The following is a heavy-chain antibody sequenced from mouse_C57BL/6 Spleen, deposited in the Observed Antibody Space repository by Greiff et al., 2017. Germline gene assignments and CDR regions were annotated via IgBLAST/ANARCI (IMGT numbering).Heavy chain of an antibody. D-gene: IGHD1-1*01. J-gene: IGHJ1*03. CDR2: IYPGDGDT. Sequence: VQLQESGAELVKPGASVKISCKASGYAFSSYWMNWVKQRPGKGLEWIGQIYPGDGDTNYNGKFKGKATLTADKSSSTAYMQLSSLPSEDSAVYFCARADYYGSSYWYFDVWGTGTTVTVSS. CDR3: ARADYYGSSYWYFDV. V-gene: IGHV1-80*01. CDR1: GYAFSSYW.